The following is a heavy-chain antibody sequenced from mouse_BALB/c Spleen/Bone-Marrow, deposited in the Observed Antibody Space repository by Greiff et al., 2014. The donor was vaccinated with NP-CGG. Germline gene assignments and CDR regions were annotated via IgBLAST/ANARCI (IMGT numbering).Heavy chain of an antibody. Sequence: EVKLVESGGGLVQPGGSLRLSCTTSGFTFTDYFMTWVRQPPGKALEWLGFIRNKPSGYTTEYNPSVKGRFSISRDNSQGIFYLQMNTLRAEDSAIYYCARDYNGYFDFWGQDTTLTVSS. CDR3: ARDYNGYFDF. V-gene: IGHV7-3*02. D-gene: IGHD6-1*01. CDR1: GFTFTDYF. CDR2: IRNKPSGYTT. J-gene: IGHJ2*01.